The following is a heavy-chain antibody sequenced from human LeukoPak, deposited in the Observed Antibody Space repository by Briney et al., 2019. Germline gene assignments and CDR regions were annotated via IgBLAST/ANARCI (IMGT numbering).Heavy chain of an antibody. CDR3: ARDRKLELRLFSYMDV. CDR2: ISYDGSNK. D-gene: IGHD1-7*01. CDR1: GFTFSSYA. V-gene: IGHV3-30*04. Sequence: PGRSLRLSCAASGFTFSSYAMHWVRQAPGKGLEWVAVISYDGSNKYYADSVKGRFTISRDNSKNTLYLQMNSLRAEDTAVYYCARDRKLELRLFSYMDVWGKGTTVTVSS. J-gene: IGHJ6*03.